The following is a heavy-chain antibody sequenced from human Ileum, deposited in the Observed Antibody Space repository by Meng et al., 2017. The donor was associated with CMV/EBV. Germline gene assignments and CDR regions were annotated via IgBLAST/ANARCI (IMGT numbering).Heavy chain of an antibody. J-gene: IGHJ4*02. CDR2: ISSSSSYI. V-gene: IGHV3-21*01. CDR1: GFTFSSYS. Sequence: GGSLRLSCAASGFTFSSYSMNWVRQAPGKGLEWVSSISSSSSYIYYADSVKGRFTISRDNAKNSLYLQMNSLGAEDTAVYYCARGRGYGSGSYLVYFDYWGQGTLVTVSS. D-gene: IGHD3-10*01. CDR3: ARGRGYGSGSYLVYFDY.